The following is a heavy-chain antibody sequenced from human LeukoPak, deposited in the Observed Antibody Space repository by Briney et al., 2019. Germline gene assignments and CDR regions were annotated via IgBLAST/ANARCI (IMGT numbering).Heavy chain of an antibody. Sequence: PGGSLRLSCAASGFIFSSYAMSWVRQAPGKGLAWVSGISGSGGTTYYADSVKGRFTISRDNSKNTLYLQMNSLRAEDTAVYYCVGYTHGWFDYWGQGTLVTVSS. CDR1: GFIFSSYA. D-gene: IGHD5-18*01. CDR3: VGYTHGWFDY. J-gene: IGHJ4*02. V-gene: IGHV3-23*01. CDR2: ISGSGGTT.